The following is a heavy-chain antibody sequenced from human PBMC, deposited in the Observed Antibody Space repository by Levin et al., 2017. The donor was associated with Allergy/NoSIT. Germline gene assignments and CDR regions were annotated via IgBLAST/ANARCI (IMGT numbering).Heavy chain of an antibody. CDR1: GDSINTYY. D-gene: IGHD4-11*01. V-gene: IGHV4-59*01. CDR3: ARDYSTRPGHWYFDL. Sequence: NASETLSLTCTVSGDSINTYYWTWIRQPPGKGLEWIGYFHDSGSRIYNPSLKSRVTISVDTSKNQFFLNLNSVTSADMAVYYCARDYSTRPGHWYFDLWGRGTLVTVSS. CDR2: FHDSGSR. J-gene: IGHJ2*01.